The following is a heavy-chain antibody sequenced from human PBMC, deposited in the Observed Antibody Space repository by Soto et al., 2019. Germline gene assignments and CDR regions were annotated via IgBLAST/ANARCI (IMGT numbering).Heavy chain of an antibody. CDR2: ISHDGSNK. V-gene: IGHV3-30-3*01. CDR3: ARDENDSSGYYYYWYFDL. D-gene: IGHD3-22*01. CDR1: GFTFSSYA. J-gene: IGHJ2*01. Sequence: LRLSCAASGFTFSSYAIHWVRQAPGKGLEWVAVISHDGSNKYYADSVKGRFTISRDNSENTLYLQMNSLRAEDTAVYYCARDENDSSGYYYYWYFDLWGRGTLVTVSS.